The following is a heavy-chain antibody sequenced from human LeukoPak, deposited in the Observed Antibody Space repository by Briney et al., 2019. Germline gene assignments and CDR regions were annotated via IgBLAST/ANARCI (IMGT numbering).Heavy chain of an antibody. J-gene: IGHJ4*02. CDR3: ARSASPYSSGWYFDY. D-gene: IGHD6-19*01. Sequence: QTLSLTCAISGDSVSINSAAWNWIRQSPSSGLEWLGRTYQRSKWYNDYAVSVKSRITINPDISKNQFYLQLNSVTPEHTAVYYCARSASPYSSGWYFDYWGQGTLVTVSS. V-gene: IGHV6-1*01. CDR1: GDSVSINSAA. CDR2: TYQRSKWYN.